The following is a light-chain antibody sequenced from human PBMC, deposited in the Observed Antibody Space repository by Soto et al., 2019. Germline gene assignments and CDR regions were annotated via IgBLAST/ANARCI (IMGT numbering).Light chain of an antibody. CDR2: EVS. Sequence: QSALNQPASVSGSPGQSITISCTGTSSVVGAYDYVSWYQQHPDKAPKLMIYEVSNRPSGVSNRFSGSKSVNTATLTISGPQADDEADYYCSSYTSSSTRVFGTGTKVTVL. J-gene: IGLJ1*01. CDR1: SSVVGAYDY. CDR3: SSYTSSSTRV. V-gene: IGLV2-14*03.